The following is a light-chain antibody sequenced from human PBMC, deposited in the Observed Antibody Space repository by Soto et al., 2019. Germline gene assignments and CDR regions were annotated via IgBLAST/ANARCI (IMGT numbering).Light chain of an antibody. Sequence: DIQMTESPSTLSASVGDRVTITCRASQSISSWLAWYQQKPGKAPKLLIYDASSLESGVPSRFSGSGSDTEFTLTINNLQPDDFATYHCQQYNRYSLTFGGGTKVELK. CDR2: DAS. V-gene: IGKV1-5*01. CDR1: QSISSW. CDR3: QQYNRYSLT. J-gene: IGKJ4*01.